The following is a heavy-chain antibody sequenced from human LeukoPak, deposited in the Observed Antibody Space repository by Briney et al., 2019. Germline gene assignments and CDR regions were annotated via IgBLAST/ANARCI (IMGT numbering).Heavy chain of an antibody. CDR2: IIPILGIA. CDR1: GGTFSSYA. Sequence: GASVKVSCKASGGTFSSYAISWVRQAPGQGLEWMGRIIPILGIANYAQKFQGRVTITADKSTSTAYMELSSLRSEDTAVYYCAAPGPRRFVNYYGMDVWGQGTTVTVSS. V-gene: IGHV1-69*04. CDR3: AAPGPRRFVNYYGMDV. J-gene: IGHJ6*02. D-gene: IGHD2/OR15-2a*01.